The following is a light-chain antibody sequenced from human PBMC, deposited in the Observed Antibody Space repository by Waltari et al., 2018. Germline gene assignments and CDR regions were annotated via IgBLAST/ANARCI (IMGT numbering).Light chain of an antibody. CDR3: QQYKTFPLT. J-gene: IGKJ4*01. CDR1: QGISKF. V-gene: IGKV1-16*01. Sequence: DIQITQSLSSLAASVGDRVTTTCRASQGISKFLAWFRQKPGKAPESLIYGASSLQSGVPSRFSGSGSGTDFTLTISSLQPEDFASYYCQQYKTFPLTFGGGTKVEIK. CDR2: GAS.